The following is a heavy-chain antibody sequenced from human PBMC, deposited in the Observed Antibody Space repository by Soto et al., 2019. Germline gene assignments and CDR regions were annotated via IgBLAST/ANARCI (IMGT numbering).Heavy chain of an antibody. CDR1: GFTFSNSG. CDR3: AQIAVTGSWYFDL. CDR2: ISGSGDRT. Sequence: PGGSLRLSCAASGFTFSNSGMSWVRQAPGKALEWVSSISGSGDRTYYADSVKGRFTISRDNSKNTLYLKMDSLRVEDTAVYYCAQIAVTGSWYFDLWGRGTLVTVSS. J-gene: IGHJ2*01. D-gene: IGHD6-19*01. V-gene: IGHV3-23*01.